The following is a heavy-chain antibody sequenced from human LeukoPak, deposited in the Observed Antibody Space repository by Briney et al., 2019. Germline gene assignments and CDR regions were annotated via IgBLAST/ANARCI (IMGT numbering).Heavy chain of an antibody. CDR2: ISAYNGNT. D-gene: IGHD3-10*01. V-gene: IGHV1-18*01. CDR1: GYTFTSYG. Sequence: GASVKVSCKASGYTFTSYGISWVRQAPGQGLEWVGWISAYNGNTNYAQKLQGRVTMTTDTSTSTAYMELRSLRSDDTAVYYCARDYSRRYYYGSGIIVTTPYGMDVWGQGTTVTVSS. J-gene: IGHJ6*02. CDR3: ARDYSRRYYYGSGIIVTTPYGMDV.